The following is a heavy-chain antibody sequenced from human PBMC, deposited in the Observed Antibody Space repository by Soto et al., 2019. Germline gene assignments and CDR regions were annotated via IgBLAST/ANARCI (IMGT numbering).Heavy chain of an antibody. Sequence: QVQLQESGPGLVKPSGTLSLTCAVSGGSISSSNWWSWVRQPPGKGLEWIGEIYHSGSTNYNQSLKSRVTVSVDKSKSQCSLKLSSVTAADTAVYYCARVRYGDEVRIFDYWGQGTLVTVSS. CDR2: IYHSGST. J-gene: IGHJ4*02. CDR1: GGSISSSNW. V-gene: IGHV4-4*02. D-gene: IGHD4-17*01. CDR3: ARVRYGDEVRIFDY.